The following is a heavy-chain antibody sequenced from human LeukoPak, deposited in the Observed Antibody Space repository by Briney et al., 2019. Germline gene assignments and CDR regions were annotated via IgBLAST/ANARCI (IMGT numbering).Heavy chain of an antibody. CDR1: GGSISSRSYY. D-gene: IGHD6-13*01. Sequence: SETLSLTCTVSGGSISSRSYYWGWIRQPPGKGLEWIGSIYYSGITYYNPSLKSRVTISVDTSKNQFSLKLSSVTAADTAVYYCARVAAVPYNWFDPWGQGTLVTVSS. CDR2: IYYSGIT. V-gene: IGHV4-39*07. J-gene: IGHJ5*02. CDR3: ARVAAVPYNWFDP.